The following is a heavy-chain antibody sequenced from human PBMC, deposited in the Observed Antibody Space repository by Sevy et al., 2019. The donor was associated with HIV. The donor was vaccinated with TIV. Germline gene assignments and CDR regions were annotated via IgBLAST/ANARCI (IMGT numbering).Heavy chain of an antibody. J-gene: IGHJ3*02. CDR2: IYYSGST. CDR1: GGSISSYY. CDR3: ASGSDYGYSSGWYWEEAFDI. D-gene: IGHD6-19*01. V-gene: IGHV4-59*01. Sequence: SENLSLTCTVSGGSISSYYWSWIRQPPGKGLEWIGYIYYSGSTNYNTSLKSRVTISVDTSKNQFSRKLSSVTAADTAVYYCASGSDYGYSSGWYWEEAFDIWGHGTMVTVSS.